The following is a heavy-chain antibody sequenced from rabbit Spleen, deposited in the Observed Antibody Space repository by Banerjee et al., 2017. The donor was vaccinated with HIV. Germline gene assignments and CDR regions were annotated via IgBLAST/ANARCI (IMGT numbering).Heavy chain of an antibody. J-gene: IGHJ4*02. Sequence: QQQLEESGGDLVKPGASLTLTCTASGFSSSSVYWIYWVRQAPGKGLEWIGTIFAGSTGTIDYASWAKGRFTISKTSSTTVTLQMTSLTAADTATYFCARDFDVWGQGTLVTVS. CDR3: ARDFDV. CDR2: IFAGSTGTI. V-gene: IGHV1S45*01. CDR1: GFSSSSVYW.